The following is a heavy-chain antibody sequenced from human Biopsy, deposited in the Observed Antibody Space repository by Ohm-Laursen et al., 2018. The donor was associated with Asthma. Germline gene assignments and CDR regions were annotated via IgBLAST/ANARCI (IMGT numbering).Heavy chain of an antibody. CDR2: HDHEEGGT. D-gene: IGHD4-17*01. V-gene: IGHV1-24*01. Sequence: ESSVKVSCKISGYSLTDLSMHWVRQAPGQGLEWMGGHDHEEGGTVNARRFQGRVTMTEDTSTDTAYMELSSLSSDDTDVYYCASDFPKDYVRYNFQFWGQGTLVTVSS. CDR1: GYSLTDLS. J-gene: IGHJ4*02. CDR3: ASDFPKDYVRYNFQF.